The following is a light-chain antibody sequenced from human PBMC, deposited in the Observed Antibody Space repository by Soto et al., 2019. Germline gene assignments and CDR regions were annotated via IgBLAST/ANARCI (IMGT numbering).Light chain of an antibody. CDR2: GVS. V-gene: IGKV2D-29*01. CDR1: QSLLHTDGKTY. CDR3: MQGIKLPRT. Sequence: DVVLTQTPLSLSVTPGQPASISCKSSQSLLHTDGKTYLYWYQQRPGQPPQVLIYGVSNRFSGVQDXXTGSGSGTDFTLKISRVEAEDVGVYYCMQGIKLPRTFGQGTRVEIK. J-gene: IGKJ1*01.